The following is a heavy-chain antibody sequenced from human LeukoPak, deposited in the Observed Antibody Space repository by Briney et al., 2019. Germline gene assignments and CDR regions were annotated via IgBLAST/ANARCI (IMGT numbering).Heavy chain of an antibody. V-gene: IGHV1-46*01. CDR3: ARVGIPASFWSDYCPFDY. CDR1: GYTFTSYY. CDR2: INPSGGST. Sequence: GASVKVSCKTSGYTFTSYYIHWVRQAPGQGLEWMGIINPSGGSTSYAQKFQGRVTMTRDTSTSTVYMYLNSLRSEDMAVYYCARVGIPASFWSDYCPFDYWGQGTLVTVSS. D-gene: IGHD3-3*01. J-gene: IGHJ4*02.